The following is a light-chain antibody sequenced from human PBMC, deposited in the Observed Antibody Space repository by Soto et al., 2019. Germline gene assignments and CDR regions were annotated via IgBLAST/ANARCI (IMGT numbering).Light chain of an antibody. CDR3: QQYGSSLIIT. Sequence: ELVLTQSPGTLSLSPGERATLSCRASQSVSSSYLAWYQQKPGQAPRLLIYGASSRATGIPDRFSGSGSGTDFTLTISRLEPEDFSVYYCQQYGSSLIITFSQGTLLEI. CDR1: QSVSSSY. V-gene: IGKV3-20*01. CDR2: GAS. J-gene: IGKJ5*01.